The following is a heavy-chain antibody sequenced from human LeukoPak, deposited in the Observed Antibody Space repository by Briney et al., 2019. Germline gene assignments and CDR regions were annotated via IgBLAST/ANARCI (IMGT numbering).Heavy chain of an antibody. V-gene: IGHV4-38-2*02. Sequence: PSETLSLTCTVSGYSISSGYYWGWIRQPPGKGLEWIGSIYHSGSTYYNPSLKSRVTISVDTSKNQFSLKLSSVTAADTAVYYCARGGFWSGYYHYWGQGTLVTVSS. J-gene: IGHJ4*02. CDR2: IYHSGST. CDR1: GYSISSGYY. D-gene: IGHD3-3*01. CDR3: ARGGFWSGYYHY.